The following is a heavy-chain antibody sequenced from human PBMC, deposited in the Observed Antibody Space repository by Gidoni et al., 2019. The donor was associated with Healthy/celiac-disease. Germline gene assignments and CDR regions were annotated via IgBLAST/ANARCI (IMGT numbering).Heavy chain of an antibody. Sequence: QMQLVQSGPEVKKPGTSVKVSCKASGFTFTTSAMQWVRQARGQRLEWIGWIAVGSGNTNYAQKFQERVTITRDMATSTAYMELSSLRSEDTAVYYCAAGEGGSYYYYYYGMDVWGQGTTVTVSS. J-gene: IGHJ6*02. CDR2: IAVGSGNT. V-gene: IGHV1-58*02. D-gene: IGHD1-26*01. CDR1: GFTFTTSA. CDR3: AAGEGGSYYYYYYGMDV.